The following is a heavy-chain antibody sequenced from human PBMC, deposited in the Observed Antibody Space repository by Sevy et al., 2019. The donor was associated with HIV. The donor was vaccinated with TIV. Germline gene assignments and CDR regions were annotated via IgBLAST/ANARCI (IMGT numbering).Heavy chain of an antibody. D-gene: IGHD6-19*01. CDR3: ARVRDSSGWAEAFDY. V-gene: IGHV1-18*01. CDR2: ISAYNGNT. CDR1: GYTFTSYG. J-gene: IGHJ4*02. Sequence: ASVKVSCKASGYTFTSYGISWVRQAPGQGLEWMGWISAYNGNTNYAQKLQGRVTMTTDTSTSTAYMELRSLRSDDTAVYYCARVRDSSGWAEAFDYWGQGTLVTVSS.